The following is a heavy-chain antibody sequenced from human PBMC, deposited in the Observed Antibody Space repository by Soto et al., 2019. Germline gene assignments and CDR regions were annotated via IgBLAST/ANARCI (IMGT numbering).Heavy chain of an antibody. CDR1: GGSISSYY. CDR3: ARVRDFWSGSNWFDP. Sequence: PSETLSLTCTVSGGSISSYYWSWIRQPPGKGLEWIGYIYYSGSTNYNPSLKSRVTISVDTSKNQFSLKLSSVTAADTAVYYCARVRDFWSGSNWFDPWGQGTLVTVS. D-gene: IGHD3-3*01. CDR2: IYYSGST. V-gene: IGHV4-59*01. J-gene: IGHJ5*02.